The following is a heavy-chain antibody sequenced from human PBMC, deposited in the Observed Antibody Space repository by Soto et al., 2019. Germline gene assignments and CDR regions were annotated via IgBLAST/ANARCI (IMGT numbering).Heavy chain of an antibody. Sequence: SETLSITCAVYGGSFSGYYWSWIRQPPGKGLEWIGEINHSGSTYYNPSLKSRVTISVDTSKNQFSLKLSSVTAADTAVYYCARSYSGSYLIDYWGQGTLVTVSS. CDR1: GGSFSGYY. V-gene: IGHV4-34*09. D-gene: IGHD1-26*01. J-gene: IGHJ4*02. CDR2: INHSGST. CDR3: ARSYSGSYLIDY.